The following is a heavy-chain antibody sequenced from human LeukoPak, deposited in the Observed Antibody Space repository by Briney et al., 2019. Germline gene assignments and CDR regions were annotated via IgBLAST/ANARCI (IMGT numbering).Heavy chain of an antibody. J-gene: IGHJ6*03. CDR2: VDPEDGET. V-gene: IGHV1-69-2*01. Sequence: ASVKISCKVSGYTFTDYYMHWVQQAPGKGLEWLRLVDPEDGETIYAEKFQGRVTITTDESTSTAYMELSSLRSEDTAVYYCATTRGSYYYYYMDVWGKGTTVTVSS. CDR1: GYTFTDYY. D-gene: IGHD1-1*01. CDR3: ATTRGSYYYYYMDV.